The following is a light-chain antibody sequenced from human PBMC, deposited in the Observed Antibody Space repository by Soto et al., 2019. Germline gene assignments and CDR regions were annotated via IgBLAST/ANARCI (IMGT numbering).Light chain of an antibody. CDR1: QGVSAD. CDR2: CAS. CDR3: QQSYRTPHT. J-gene: IGKJ2*01. V-gene: IGKV1-39*01. Sequence: DIQMTQSPSSLSASVGDRVTITCRASQGVSADLLWYQQRQGRAPKLLIYCASNLRSGVPLRFSGSGSGTNFTLTISSLQPEDFATYYCQQSYRTPHTLGPGTKLETK.